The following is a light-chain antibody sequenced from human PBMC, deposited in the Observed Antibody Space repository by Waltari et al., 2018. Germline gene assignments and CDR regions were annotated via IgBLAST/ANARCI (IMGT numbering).Light chain of an antibody. CDR2: YAS. J-gene: IGKJ1*01. Sequence: DIQMTQSPSTLSASIGDRVTIPCRASQSITGRLAWYQKKPGKAPKLLICYASSLEYGVPSRFSGSGYGTEFTLTISSLQPDDSATYYCQQYKMFGQGTKVEI. CDR1: QSITGR. CDR3: QQYKM. V-gene: IGKV1-5*01.